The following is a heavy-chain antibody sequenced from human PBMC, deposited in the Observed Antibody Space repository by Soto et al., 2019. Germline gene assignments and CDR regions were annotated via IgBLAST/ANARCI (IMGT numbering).Heavy chain of an antibody. D-gene: IGHD1-26*01. Sequence: QVQLQESGPGLVKPSGTLSLTCTVSGASISSTSSGDWWSWVRQPPGQGLEWIGEIHHSGSTNYNPSLKSRVTMSVDKSKNQFSLRLSSVTAADTAVYYCAKMVGATLVDYWGNVTLVTVSS. J-gene: IGHJ4*01. CDR3: AKMVGATLVDY. V-gene: IGHV4-4*02. CDR1: GASISSTSSGDW. CDR2: IHHSGST.